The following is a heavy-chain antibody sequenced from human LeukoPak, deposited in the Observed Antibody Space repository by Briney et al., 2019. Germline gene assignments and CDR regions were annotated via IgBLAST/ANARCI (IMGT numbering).Heavy chain of an antibody. V-gene: IGHV3-33*03. D-gene: IGHD2-21*02. Sequence: PGGSLRLSCAASGFTFSSYGMHGVRQAPGRGQVWGAGIWYDGSNKYYADSVKGRFTNSRDKSKNTLYLQMNSLTAEDTAVYSCAKEEEAYCGGDCYSTAGYWCQRTLVTVSS. J-gene: IGHJ4*02. CDR3: AKEEEAYCGGDCYSTAGY. CDR1: GFTFSSYG. CDR2: IWYDGSNK.